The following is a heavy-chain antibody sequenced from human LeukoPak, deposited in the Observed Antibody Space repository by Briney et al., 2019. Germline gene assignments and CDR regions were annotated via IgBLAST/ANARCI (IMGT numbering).Heavy chain of an antibody. CDR1: GYTFSGYW. D-gene: IGHD6-6*01. CDR3: ARPQYSRAGGWDYVDV. Sequence: LGESLKISCQGSGYTFSGYWIGWVRQLPGEGLEWVAIIHPGDSDTRYSQSFQGLVTISADKSMNTAYLQWSSLKASDTAIYYCARPQYSRAGGWDYVDVWGKGTTVTVSS. CDR2: IHPGDSDT. V-gene: IGHV5-51*01. J-gene: IGHJ6*03.